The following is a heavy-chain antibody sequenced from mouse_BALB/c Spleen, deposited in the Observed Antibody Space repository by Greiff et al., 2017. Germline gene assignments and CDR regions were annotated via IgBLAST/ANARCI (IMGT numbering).Heavy chain of an antibody. CDR3: ARDYYRYDVDAMDY. V-gene: IGHV14-3*02. CDR1: GFNIKDTY. D-gene: IGHD2-14*01. J-gene: IGHJ4*01. Sequence: EVQLQQSGAELVKPGASVKLSCTASGFNIKDTYMHWVKQRPEQGLEWIGRIDPANGNTKYDPKFQGKATITADTSSNTAYLQLSSLTSEDTAVYYCARDYYRYDVDAMDYWGQGTSVTVSS. CDR2: IDPANGNT.